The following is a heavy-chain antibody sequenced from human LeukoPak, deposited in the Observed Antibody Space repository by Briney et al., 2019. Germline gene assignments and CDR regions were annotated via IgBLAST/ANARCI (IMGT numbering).Heavy chain of an antibody. Sequence: SETLSLTCAVSGYSICSGYYWGWIRQPPGKGLEWIGSIYHVGSTYYNQSLKSRVTLSVDTTKNQSSLKLRAVTGPDTAVYYCARDEGYGEGAFDIWGQGTMVTVPS. CDR3: ARDEGYGEGAFDI. CDR1: GYSICSGYY. V-gene: IGHV4-38-2*02. D-gene: IGHD4-17*01. J-gene: IGHJ3*02. CDR2: IYHVGST.